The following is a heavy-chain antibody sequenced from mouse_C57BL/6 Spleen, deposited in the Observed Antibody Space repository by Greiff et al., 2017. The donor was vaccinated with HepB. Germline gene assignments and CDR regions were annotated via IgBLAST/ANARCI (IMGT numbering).Heavy chain of an antibody. J-gene: IGHJ3*01. CDR1: GYTFTDYN. V-gene: IGHV1-18*01. Sequence: EVKLMESGPELVKPGASVKIPCKASGYTFTDYNMDWVKQSHGKSLEWIGDINPNNGGTIYNQKFKGKATFTVDKSSITAYMELRSLTSEDTAVYYCAREGGDVWFAYWGKGTLVTVSA. D-gene: IGHD1-1*02. CDR3: AREGGDVWFAY. CDR2: INPNNGGT.